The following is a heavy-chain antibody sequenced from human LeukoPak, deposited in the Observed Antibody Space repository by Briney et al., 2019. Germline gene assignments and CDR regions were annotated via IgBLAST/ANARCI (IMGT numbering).Heavy chain of an antibody. J-gene: IGHJ3*02. Sequence: GGSLRLSCAASGFTFSDYYMSWSRQAPGKGLEWVSYISSSGSTIYYADSVKGRFTISRDNAKNSLYLQMNSMRAEDTAVYYCARDPAPGAFDIWGQGTMVTVSS. V-gene: IGHV3-11*01. CDR2: ISSSGSTI. CDR3: ARDPAPGAFDI. CDR1: GFTFSDYY.